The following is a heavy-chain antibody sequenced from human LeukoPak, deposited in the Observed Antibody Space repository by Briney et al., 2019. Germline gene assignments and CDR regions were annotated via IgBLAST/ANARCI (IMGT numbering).Heavy chain of an antibody. D-gene: IGHD3-3*01. Sequence: PSETLSLTCAVYGGSFSGYYWSWIRQPPGKGLEWIGYIYYSGSTYYNPSLKSRVTISVDTSKNQFSLKLSSVTAADTAVYYCARELRSSFDYWGQGTLVTVSS. CDR2: IYYSGST. CDR3: ARELRSSFDY. CDR1: GGSFSGYY. V-gene: IGHV4-34*01. J-gene: IGHJ4*02.